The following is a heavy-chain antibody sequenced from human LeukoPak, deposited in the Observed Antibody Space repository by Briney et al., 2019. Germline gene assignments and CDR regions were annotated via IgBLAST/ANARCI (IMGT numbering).Heavy chain of an antibody. CDR3: ARVGYNWNYGRSRFDY. Sequence: PSETLSLTCAVYGGSFSGYYWSWIRQPPGKGLEWIGEINHSGSTNYNPSLKSRVTISVDTSRNQFSLKLSSVTAADTAVYYCARVGYNWNYGRSRFDYWDQGTLVTVSS. CDR1: GGSFSGYY. CDR2: INHSGST. D-gene: IGHD1-7*01. V-gene: IGHV4-34*01. J-gene: IGHJ4*02.